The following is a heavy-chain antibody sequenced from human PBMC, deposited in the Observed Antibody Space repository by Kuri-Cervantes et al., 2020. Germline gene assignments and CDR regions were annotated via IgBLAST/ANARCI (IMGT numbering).Heavy chain of an antibody. V-gene: IGHV4-30-4*08. CDR3: AIMGTRGYSYGVDY. CDR2: IYYSGST. Sequence: SGVRQPPGKGLEWIGYIYYSGSTYYNPSLKSRVTISVDTSKNQFSLKLSSVTAEDTAVYYGAIMGTRGYSYGVDYWGQGNLVTVSS. D-gene: IGHD5-18*01. J-gene: IGHJ4*02.